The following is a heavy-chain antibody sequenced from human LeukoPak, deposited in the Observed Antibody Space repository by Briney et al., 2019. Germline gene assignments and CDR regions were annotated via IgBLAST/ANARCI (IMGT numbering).Heavy chain of an antibody. CDR3: ARQLNCSGGSCYSSGWFDP. V-gene: IGHV4-59*08. J-gene: IGHJ5*02. Sequence: SETLSLTCTVSGGSISSYYWSWIRQPPGKGLEWIGYIYYSGGTNYNPSLKSRVTISVDTSKNQSSLKLSSVTAADTAVYYCARQLNCSGGSCYSSGWFDPWGQGTLVTVSS. D-gene: IGHD2-15*01. CDR2: IYYSGGT. CDR1: GGSISSYY.